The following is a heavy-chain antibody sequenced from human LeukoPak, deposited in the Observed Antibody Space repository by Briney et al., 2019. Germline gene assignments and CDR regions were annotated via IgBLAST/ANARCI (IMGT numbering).Heavy chain of an antibody. CDR1: GFTFSNYR. D-gene: IGHD3-9*01. Sequence: GGSLRLSCAASGFTFSNYRMNWVRQAPGKGLEWVSSISSSSIYIYYADSLKGRFTISRDNAKNSLYLQMNSLRAEDTALYYCAKEMGRGKGILRYFDYWGQGTLVTVSS. CDR2: ISSSSIYI. CDR3: AKEMGRGKGILRYFDY. J-gene: IGHJ4*02. V-gene: IGHV3-21*04.